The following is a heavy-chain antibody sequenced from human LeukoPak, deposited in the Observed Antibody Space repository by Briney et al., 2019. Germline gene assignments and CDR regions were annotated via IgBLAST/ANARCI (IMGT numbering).Heavy chain of an antibody. D-gene: IGHD6-13*01. CDR3: AREGYSSSWYEGGFDY. CDR2: IYPGDSDT. CDR1: GYSFTSYW. J-gene: IGHJ4*02. Sequence: GESLKISCKGSGYSFTSYWIGWVRQMPGKGLEWMGIIYPGDSDTRYSPSFQGQVTISADKSISTAYLQWSSLKASDTAMYYCAREGYSSSWYEGGFDYWGQGTLVTVSS. V-gene: IGHV5-51*01.